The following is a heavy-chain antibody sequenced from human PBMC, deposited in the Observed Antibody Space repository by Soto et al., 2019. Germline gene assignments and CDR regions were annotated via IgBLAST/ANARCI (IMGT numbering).Heavy chain of an antibody. CDR3: AKDDDSSHFDY. Sequence: QVQLVESGGGVVQPGRSLRLSCAASGFTFSSYGMHWVRQAPGKGLEWVAVISYVGSNKYYADSVKGRFTISRDNSKNTLYLQMNSLRAEDTAVYYCAKDDDSSHFDYWGQGTLVTVSS. D-gene: IGHD6-13*01. CDR1: GFTFSSYG. CDR2: ISYVGSNK. J-gene: IGHJ4*02. V-gene: IGHV3-30*18.